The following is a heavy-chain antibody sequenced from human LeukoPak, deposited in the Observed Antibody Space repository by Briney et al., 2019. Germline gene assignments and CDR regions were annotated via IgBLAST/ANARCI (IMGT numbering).Heavy chain of an antibody. V-gene: IGHV3-33*01. D-gene: IGHD3-10*01. CDR3: ARGYYHDSGTGLAYFDY. J-gene: IGHJ4*02. Sequence: PGRSLRLSCAASGFSFSTYGMHWVRQAPGKGLEWVALIWYDGSNKYYADSEKGRFAISRDNSKNTVYLQMNSLTSDDTSLYYCARGYYHDSGTGLAYFDYWGQGTLVTVSS. CDR2: IWYDGSNK. CDR1: GFSFSTYG.